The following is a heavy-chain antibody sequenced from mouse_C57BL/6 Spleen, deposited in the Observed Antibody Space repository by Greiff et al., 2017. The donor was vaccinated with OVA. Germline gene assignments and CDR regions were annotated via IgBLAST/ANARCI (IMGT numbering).Heavy chain of an antibody. D-gene: IGHD4-1*01. J-gene: IGHJ2*01. CDR2: IDPSDSYT. CDR1: GYTFTSYW. Sequence: VQLQQPGAELVMPGASVKLSCKASGYTFTSYWMHWVKQRPGQGLEWIGEIDPSDSYTNYNQKFKGKSTLTVDKSSSTAYMQLSSLTSEDSAVDYCARGGNWDYFDYWGQGTTLTVSS. V-gene: IGHV1-69*01. CDR3: ARGGNWDYFDY.